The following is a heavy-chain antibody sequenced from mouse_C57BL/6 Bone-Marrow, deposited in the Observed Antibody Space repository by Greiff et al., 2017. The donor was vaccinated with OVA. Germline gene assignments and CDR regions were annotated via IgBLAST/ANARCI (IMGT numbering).Heavy chain of an antibody. CDR2: ISSGGSYT. CDR3: ARRGQLRNYFDY. CDR1: GFTFSSYG. D-gene: IGHD3-2*02. Sequence: VQLKESGGDLVKPGGSLKLSCAASGFTFSSYGMSWVRQTPDKRLEWVATISSGGSYTYYPDSVKGRFTISRDNAKNTLYLQMSSLKSEDTAMYYCARRGQLRNYFDYWGQGTTLTVSS. J-gene: IGHJ2*01. V-gene: IGHV5-6*01.